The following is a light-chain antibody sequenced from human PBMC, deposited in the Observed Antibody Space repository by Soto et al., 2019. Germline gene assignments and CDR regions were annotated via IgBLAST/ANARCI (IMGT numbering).Light chain of an antibody. CDR3: QQYNSYSWT. V-gene: IGKV1-5*03. J-gene: IGKJ1*01. Sequence: DIQMTQSPSTLSASVGDRVTITCGASQSISSWLAWYQQKPGKAPKLLIYKASSLESGVPSRFSGSGSGTEFTLTISSLRPDDFATYYCQQYNSYSWTFGQGTKVDI. CDR1: QSISSW. CDR2: KAS.